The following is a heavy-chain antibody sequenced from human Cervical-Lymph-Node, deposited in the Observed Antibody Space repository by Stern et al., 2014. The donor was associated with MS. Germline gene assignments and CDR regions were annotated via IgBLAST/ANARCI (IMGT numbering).Heavy chain of an antibody. D-gene: IGHD4-17*01. CDR2: ISAYNGNT. V-gene: IGHV1-18*01. J-gene: IGHJ1*01. Sequence: VHLVASGAEVKKPGASVKVSCKASGYTFTNYGITWVRQAPGQGLEWMGWISAYNGNTNYAQKLQGRVTMTTDTSTSTAYMELRTLRSDDTAVYYCAREEDGDNWYFQHWGQGTLVTVSS. CDR1: GYTFTNYG. CDR3: AREEDGDNWYFQH.